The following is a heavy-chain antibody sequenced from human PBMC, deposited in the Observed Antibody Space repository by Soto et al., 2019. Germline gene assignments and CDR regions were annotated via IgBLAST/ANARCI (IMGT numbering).Heavy chain of an antibody. J-gene: IGHJ4*02. D-gene: IGHD2-15*01. V-gene: IGHV4-59*01. CDR1: GGSISGSY. Sequence: NPSETLSLTCTVSGGSISGSYWSWIRQTPGKVLEWVGYIHYSGSTNYNPSLKSRVTMSVDSAKNQFSLQLSSVTAADTAMYFCTKYRRTDAEGYSFDYWGQAALVTVSS. CDR3: TKYRRTDAEGYSFDY. CDR2: IHYSGST.